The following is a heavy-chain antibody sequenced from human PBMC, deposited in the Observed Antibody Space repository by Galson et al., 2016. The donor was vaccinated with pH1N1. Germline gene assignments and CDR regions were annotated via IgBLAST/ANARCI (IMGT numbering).Heavy chain of an antibody. CDR2: IYTSGST. D-gene: IGHD5-18*01. CDR3: ARSRDTAMEDLDQ. CDR1: GGSISSGSYY. V-gene: IGHV4-61*09. J-gene: IGHJ4*02. Sequence: TLSLTCTVSGGSISSGSYYWSWIRQPAGKGLEWIGQIYTSGSTHYNPSLKSRVTISVDTSMNQFFLKLSSVTAAATAMYYCARSRDTAMEDLDQWGQGTLVTVSS.